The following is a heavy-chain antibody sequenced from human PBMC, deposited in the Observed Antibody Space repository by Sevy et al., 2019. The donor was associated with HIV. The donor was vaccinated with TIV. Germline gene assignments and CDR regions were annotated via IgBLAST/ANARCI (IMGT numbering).Heavy chain of an antibody. J-gene: IGHJ6*02. CDR1: GFTLSDYA. CDR3: ARDEGMEVIGSIYKYHFYGFDV. CDR2: VSRTRNFI. Sequence: GGSLRLSCAASGFTLSDYAMSWIRQTPGKGLEWIAFVSRTRNFIYYADSVRGRFTISRDNAKDSLYLQMNSLRADDTAVYYCARDEGMEVIGSIYKYHFYGFDVWGLGTTVTVSS. V-gene: IGHV3-11*01. D-gene: IGHD3-10*01.